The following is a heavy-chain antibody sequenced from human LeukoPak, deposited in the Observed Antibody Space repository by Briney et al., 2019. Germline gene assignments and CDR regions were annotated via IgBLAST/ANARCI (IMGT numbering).Heavy chain of an antibody. D-gene: IGHD3-3*01. V-gene: IGHV4-30-4*08. CDR1: GGSISSGDYY. CDR3: ARIITIFGVVIFDY. J-gene: IGHJ4*02. CDR2: IYYSGST. Sequence: SETLSLTCTVSGGSISSGDYYWSWIRQPPGKGLEWIGYIYYSGSTYYNPSLKSRVTISVDTSKNQFSLKLSSVTAADTAVYYCARIITIFGVVIFDYWGQGVLVTVSS.